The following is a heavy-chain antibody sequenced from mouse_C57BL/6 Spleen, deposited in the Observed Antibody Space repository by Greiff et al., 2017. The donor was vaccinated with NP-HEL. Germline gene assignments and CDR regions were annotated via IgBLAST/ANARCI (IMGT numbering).Heavy chain of an antibody. Sequence: QVQLKQPGAELVKPGASVKLSCKASGYTFTSYWMHWVKQRPGRGLEWIGRIDPNSGGTKYNEKFKSRATLTVDKPSSTAYMQLSSLTSEYSAVYYGARFYLAMDYWGQGTSVTVSS. V-gene: IGHV1-72*01. CDR3: ARFYLAMDY. CDR2: IDPNSGGT. CDR1: GYTFTSYW. J-gene: IGHJ4*01. D-gene: IGHD5-5*01.